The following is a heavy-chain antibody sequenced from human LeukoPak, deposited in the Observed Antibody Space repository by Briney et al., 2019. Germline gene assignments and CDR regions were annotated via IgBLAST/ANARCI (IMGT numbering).Heavy chain of an antibody. V-gene: IGHV3-23*01. Sequence: GGSLRLSCAASGFTFSSYVMDWVRQAPGKGLEWVSGISDSGGGTYYADSVKGRFTISRDNSKNTLYLQMNSLRAEDTAVYYCAKLPGRAADYWGQGTLVTVSS. CDR3: AKLPGRAADY. CDR2: ISDSGGGT. CDR1: GFTFSSYV. J-gene: IGHJ4*02.